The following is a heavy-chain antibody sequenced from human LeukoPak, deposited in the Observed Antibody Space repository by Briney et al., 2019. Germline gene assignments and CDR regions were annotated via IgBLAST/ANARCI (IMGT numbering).Heavy chain of an antibody. V-gene: IGHV3-11*04. CDR3: ARLNVPADEYYFDY. CDR1: GFIFGDYY. Sequence: GGSLRLSCAASGFIFGDYYMSWIRQSPGKGLEWLSYISSSSSTIHYGDPVKGRFTISRDNAKNSLYLQMISLRAEDTAVYYCARLNVPADEYYFDYWGQGTLVTVSS. CDR2: ISSSSSTI. J-gene: IGHJ4*02. D-gene: IGHD2-2*01.